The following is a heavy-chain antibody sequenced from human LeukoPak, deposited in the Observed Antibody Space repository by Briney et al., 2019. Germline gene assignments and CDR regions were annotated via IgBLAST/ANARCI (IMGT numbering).Heavy chain of an antibody. Sequence: SETLSLTCTVSGGSISGYYWSWFRQPAGKGLEWIGRVYTSGTTNYNPSPKSRVTMSIDTSKNQFSLKLTSVTAADTAVYYCVRGFGHPWGQGTLVTVSS. J-gene: IGHJ5*02. CDR2: VYTSGTT. D-gene: IGHD3-10*01. V-gene: IGHV4-4*07. CDR3: VRGFGHP. CDR1: GGSISGYY.